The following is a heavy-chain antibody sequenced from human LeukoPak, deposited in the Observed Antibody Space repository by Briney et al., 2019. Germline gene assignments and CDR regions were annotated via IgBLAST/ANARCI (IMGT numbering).Heavy chain of an antibody. Sequence: GGSLRLSCAASGFTFSSYGMHWVRQAPGKGLEWVAVISYDGSNKYYADSVKGRFTISRDNSKNTLYLQMNSLRAEDTAVYYCAKVSTGIAVEALDYWGRGTLVTVSS. CDR1: GFTFSSYG. CDR2: ISYDGSNK. J-gene: IGHJ4*02. D-gene: IGHD6-19*01. V-gene: IGHV3-30*18. CDR3: AKVSTGIAVEALDY.